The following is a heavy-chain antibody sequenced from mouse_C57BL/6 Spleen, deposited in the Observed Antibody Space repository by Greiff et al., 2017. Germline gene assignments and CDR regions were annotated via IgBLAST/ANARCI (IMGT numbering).Heavy chain of an antibody. V-gene: IGHV1-39*01. D-gene: IGHD2-4*01. CDR3: ARGESINYDYDRFAD. J-gene: IGHJ3*01. CDR1: GYSFTDYN. Sequence: VQLQQSGPELVKPGASVKISCKASGYSFTDYNMNWVKQSTGKSLEWIGVINPNYGTTSYTQKFKGKATLTVDQSSNTAYMQLNSLTSEDSAVYYSARGESINYDYDRFADWGHGTLVTVAA. CDR2: INPNYGTT.